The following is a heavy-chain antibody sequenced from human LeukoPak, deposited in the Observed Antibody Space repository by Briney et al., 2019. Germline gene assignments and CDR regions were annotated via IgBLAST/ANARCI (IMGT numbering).Heavy chain of an antibody. V-gene: IGHV4-61*02. Sequence: SETLSLTRAVAGYSISSGYNWGWIRQPAGKGLEWIGRIYTSGSTNYNPSLKSRVTISVDTSKNQFSLKLSSVTAADTAVYYCARVPDPRGYCSSTSCYYYYMDVWGKGTTVTVSS. J-gene: IGHJ6*03. CDR2: IYTSGST. CDR3: ARVPDPRGYCSSTSCYYYYMDV. D-gene: IGHD2-2*01. CDR1: GYSISSGYN.